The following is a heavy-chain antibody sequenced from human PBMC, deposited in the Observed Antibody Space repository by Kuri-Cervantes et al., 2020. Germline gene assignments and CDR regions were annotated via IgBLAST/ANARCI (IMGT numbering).Heavy chain of an antibody. V-gene: IGHV3-21*01. Sequence: GGSLRLSCAVSGFSFSSYSMNWVRQAPGRGLEWVSSITRTSNYIYYADSVKGRFTISRDNAKNSLYLQINSLRAEDTAVYYCARDYMADYYYYYGMDVWGQGTTVTVSS. CDR3: ARDYMADYYYYYGMDV. CDR1: GFSFSSYS. D-gene: IGHD5-24*01. J-gene: IGHJ6*02. CDR2: ITRTSNYI.